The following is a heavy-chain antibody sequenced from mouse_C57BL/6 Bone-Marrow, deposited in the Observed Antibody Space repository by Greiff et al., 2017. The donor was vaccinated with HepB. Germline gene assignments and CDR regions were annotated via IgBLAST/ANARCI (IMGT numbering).Heavy chain of an antibody. CDR1: GYTFTSYG. Sequence: VKLQESGAELARPGASVKLSCKASGYTFTSYGISWVKQRTGQGLEWIGEIYPRSGNTYYNEKFKGKATLTADKSSSTAYMELRSLTSEDSAVYFCARRGAYYSKSYWYFDVWGTGTTVTVSS. CDR2: IYPRSGNT. CDR3: ARRGAYYSKSYWYFDV. V-gene: IGHV1-81*01. D-gene: IGHD2-5*01. J-gene: IGHJ1*03.